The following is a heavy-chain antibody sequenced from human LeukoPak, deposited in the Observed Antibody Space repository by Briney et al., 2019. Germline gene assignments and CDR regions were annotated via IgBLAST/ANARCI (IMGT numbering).Heavy chain of an antibody. D-gene: IGHD6-13*01. J-gene: IGHJ4*02. Sequence: GSVRVSCKASGYTFTGYYMHWVRQAPGQGLEWVGWINPNGGGTNYAHNVKGRFTMTRDTASSSVYMELSRLRADDTAVYYCARIRGPYSNSPSVGYWGQGTLVTVSS. V-gene: IGHV1-2*02. CDR1: GYTFTGYY. CDR2: INPNGGGT. CDR3: ARIRGPYSNSPSVGY.